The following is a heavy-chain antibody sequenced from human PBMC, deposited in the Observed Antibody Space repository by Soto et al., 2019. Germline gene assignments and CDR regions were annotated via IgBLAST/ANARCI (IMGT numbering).Heavy chain of an antibody. D-gene: IGHD4-4*01. CDR3: AKDSNKYSSSLRGRYFDY. CDR2: ISGGGSNT. CDR1: GFPFSSYV. J-gene: IGHJ4*02. V-gene: IGHV3-23*01. Sequence: GGSLRLPCAASGFPFSSYVMSWVRQAPGKGLEWVSGISGGGSNTFYATSVKGRFTISRDNSKNTLFLQMNNVGAEDTAIYYCAKDSNKYSSSLRGRYFDYWGQGIGVTVSS.